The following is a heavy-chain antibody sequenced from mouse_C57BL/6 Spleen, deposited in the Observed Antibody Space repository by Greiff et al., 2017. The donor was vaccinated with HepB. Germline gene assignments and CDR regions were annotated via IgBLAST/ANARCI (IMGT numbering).Heavy chain of an antibody. Sequence: EVQRVESGTVLARPGASVKMSCKTSGYTFTSYWMHWVKQRPGQGLEWIGAIYPGNSDTSYNQKFKGKAKLTAVTSASTAYMELSSLTNEDSAVYYCTREEYYGSSTYYFDYWGQGTTLTVSS. D-gene: IGHD1-1*01. CDR1: GYTFTSYW. V-gene: IGHV1-5*01. CDR3: TREEYYGSSTYYFDY. CDR2: IYPGNSDT. J-gene: IGHJ2*01.